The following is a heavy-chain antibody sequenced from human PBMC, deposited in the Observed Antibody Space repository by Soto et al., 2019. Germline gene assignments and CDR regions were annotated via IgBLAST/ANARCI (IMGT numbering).Heavy chain of an antibody. D-gene: IGHD6-13*01. Sequence: QVQLVESGGGVVQPGRSLRLSCAASRFTFSSFAMHWVRQAPGKGLEWVSAISYDGSHKYYADSVKGRFTISRDNSKNTLYLQMNSLRPEDRAVYYCARDRRQQLVPLDYWGQGTLVTVSS. CDR1: RFTFSSFA. V-gene: IGHV3-30-3*01. J-gene: IGHJ4*02. CDR2: ISYDGSHK. CDR3: ARDRRQQLVPLDY.